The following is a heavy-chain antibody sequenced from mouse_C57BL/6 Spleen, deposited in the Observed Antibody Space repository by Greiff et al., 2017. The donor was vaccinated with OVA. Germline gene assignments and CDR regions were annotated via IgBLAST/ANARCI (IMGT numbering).Heavy chain of an antibody. CDR2: IDPSDSYT. V-gene: IGHV1-69*01. D-gene: IGHD2-4*01. CDR1: GYTFTSYW. J-gene: IGHJ4*01. Sequence: VQLQQSGAELVMPGASVKLSCKASGYTFTSYWMHWVKQRPGQGLEWIGEIDPSDSYTNYNQKFKGKSTLTVDKSSSTAYMQLSSLTSEDSAVYYCARRTLYYDGAMDYWGQGTSVTVSS. CDR3: ARRTLYYDGAMDY.